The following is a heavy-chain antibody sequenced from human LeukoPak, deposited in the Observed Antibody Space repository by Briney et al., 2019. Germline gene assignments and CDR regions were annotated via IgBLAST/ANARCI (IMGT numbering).Heavy chain of an antibody. CDR2: ISWDSGSV. D-gene: IGHD1-1*01. V-gene: IGHV3-9*01. J-gene: IGHJ4*02. CDR1: GFTFDNYA. CDR3: VKEPTERYYIDY. Sequence: GRSLRLSCAASGFTFDNYAMHWVRQAPGKGLEWVSGISWDSGSVEYADSVKGRFIISRDNAKSSLLLQMSSLRAEDTALYYCVKEPTERYYIDYWGQGTLVTVSS.